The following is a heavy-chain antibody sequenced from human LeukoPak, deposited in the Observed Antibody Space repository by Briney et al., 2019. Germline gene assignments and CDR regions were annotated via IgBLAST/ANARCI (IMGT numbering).Heavy chain of an antibody. V-gene: IGHV4-4*02. Sequence: SETLSLTCAVSGDSINSNTWWHWVRQPPGKGLEWIGEIYHSGSTYYNPSLKSRVTISVDKSKNQFSLKLSSVTAADTAVYYCARLLQWLDGGNWFDPWGQGTLVTVSS. J-gene: IGHJ5*02. CDR1: GDSINSNTW. CDR3: ARLLQWLDGGNWFDP. CDR2: IYHSGST. D-gene: IGHD6-19*01.